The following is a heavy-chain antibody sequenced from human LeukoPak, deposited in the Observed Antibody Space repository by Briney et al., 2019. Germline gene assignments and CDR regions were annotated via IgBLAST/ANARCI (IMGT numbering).Heavy chain of an antibody. Sequence: SGPALVKPTQTLTLTCTFSGFSLSTSGTRVSWIRQPPGKALEWLARIDWDDDKFYSTSLKTRLTISKDTSKNQVVLTMTNMDPVGTATYYCARTPYCGGDCYVDYWGQGTLVTVSS. V-gene: IGHV2-70*04. CDR2: IDWDDDK. J-gene: IGHJ4*02. D-gene: IGHD2-21*02. CDR3: ARTPYCGGDCYVDY. CDR1: GFSLSTSGTR.